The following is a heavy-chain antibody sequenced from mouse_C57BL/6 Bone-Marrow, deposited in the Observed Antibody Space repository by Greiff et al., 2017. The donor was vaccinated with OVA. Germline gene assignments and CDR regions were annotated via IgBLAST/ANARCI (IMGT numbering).Heavy chain of an antibody. Sequence: EVNLVESGGGLVKPGGSLKLSCAASGFTFSDYGMHWVRQAPEKGLEWVAYISSGSSTIYYADTVKGRFTISRDNAKNTLFLQMTSLRSEDTAMYYCARGYYGSSYVDWGQGTTLTVSS. D-gene: IGHD1-1*01. CDR1: GFTFSDYG. CDR3: ARGYYGSSYVD. J-gene: IGHJ2*01. V-gene: IGHV5-17*01. CDR2: ISSGSSTI.